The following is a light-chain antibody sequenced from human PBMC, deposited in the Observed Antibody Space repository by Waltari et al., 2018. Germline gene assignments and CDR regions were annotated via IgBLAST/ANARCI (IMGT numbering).Light chain of an antibody. CDR1: QGISSC. CDR3: QQAYSFPLT. V-gene: IGKV1-12*01. CDR2: AAS. Sequence: DIQMTQSPSSLSASVGDRATITCRAVQGISSCLAWYQQKPGKAPELLIYAASSFQSGVPSRFSGSGSGTDFTLTISSLQPEDFATYYYQQAYSFPLTFGGGTKVEIK. J-gene: IGKJ4*01.